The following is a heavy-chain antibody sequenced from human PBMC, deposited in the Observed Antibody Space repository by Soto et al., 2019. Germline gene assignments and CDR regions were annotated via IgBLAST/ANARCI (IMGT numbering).Heavy chain of an antibody. J-gene: IGHJ6*02. CDR1: GFTVSSTY. Sequence: GGYLRPSCIASGFTVSSTYMSWVRQAPGMGLEWVAVIESGGSTHYADSVKGRFTISRDIPKNMIYLQLHTLRAEDTAVYYCAKDLGPLRLLNYYFYGLDVWGQGTTVTVSS. D-gene: IGHD2-15*01. CDR3: AKDLGPLRLLNYYFYGLDV. V-gene: IGHV3-53*01. CDR2: IESGGST.